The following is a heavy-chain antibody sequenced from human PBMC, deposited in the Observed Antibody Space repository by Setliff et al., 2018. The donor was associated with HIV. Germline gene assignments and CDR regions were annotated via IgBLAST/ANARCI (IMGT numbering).Heavy chain of an antibody. D-gene: IGHD1-26*01. J-gene: IGHJ5*02. V-gene: IGHV1-2*02. Sequence: ASVKVSCKASGYTFSDYYLHWVRQAPGQGLEWMGWINGNSGATNYAQKFQGRVTMTRDTSTYTAYMELTRLRSDDTAVYYCAVASIVSTARWNHWGRGTLVTVS. CDR3: AVASIVSTARWNH. CDR2: INGNSGAT. CDR1: GYTFSDYY.